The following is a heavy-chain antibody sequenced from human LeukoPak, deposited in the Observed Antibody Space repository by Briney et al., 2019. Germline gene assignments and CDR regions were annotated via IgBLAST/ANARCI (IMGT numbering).Heavy chain of an antibody. J-gene: IGHJ4*02. CDR2: ISSTSGYI. V-gene: IGHV3-21*01. Sequence: GGSLRLSCAASGFTFSSYSMNWVRQAPGKGLEWVSSISSTSGYIYYADSVKGRFIIPRDNAKNSLSLQMNSLRAEDTAVYYCARMRDGDYDILTGYPDYWGQGTLVTVSS. D-gene: IGHD3-9*01. CDR1: GFTFSSYS. CDR3: ARMRDGDYDILTGYPDY.